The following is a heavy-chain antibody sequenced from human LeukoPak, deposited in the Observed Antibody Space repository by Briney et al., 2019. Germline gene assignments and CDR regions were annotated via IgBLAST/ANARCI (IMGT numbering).Heavy chain of an antibody. CDR1: GFTFNSYG. D-gene: IGHD3-16*01. CDR3: ARVNTNYYVPVNYGMDV. Sequence: PGRSLRLSCAASGFTFNSYGMHWVRQAPGKGLEWVALIWYDGGNKYYADYVKGRFTISRDNSQNTLYLQMNSLRAEDTAVYYCARVNTNYYVPVNYGMDVWGQGTTVTVSS. J-gene: IGHJ6*02. CDR2: IWYDGGNK. V-gene: IGHV3-33*01.